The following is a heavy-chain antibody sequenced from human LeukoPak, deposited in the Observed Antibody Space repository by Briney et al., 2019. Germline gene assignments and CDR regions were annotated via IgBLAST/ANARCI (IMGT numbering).Heavy chain of an antibody. CDR3: ARESAYSGWFDY. J-gene: IGHJ4*02. D-gene: IGHD6-19*01. CDR2: IYYSGST. Sequence: SETLSLTCTVSGGSISSSSHYWGWIRQPPGKGLEWIGTIYYSGSTYYNPSLKSRVTISVDTSKNQFSLKLNSVTAADTAVYYCARESAYSGWFDYWGQGTLVTVSS. CDR1: GGSISSSSHY. V-gene: IGHV4-39*07.